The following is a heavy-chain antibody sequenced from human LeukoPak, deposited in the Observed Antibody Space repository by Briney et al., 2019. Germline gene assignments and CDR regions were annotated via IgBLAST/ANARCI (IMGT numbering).Heavy chain of an antibody. CDR1: GHTFTSYD. Sequence: ASVKVSCKASGHTFTSYDINWVRQATGQGLEWMGWMNPNSGNTGYAQKFQGRVTMTRNTSISTAYMELSSLRSEDTAVYYCARGGGLLRSEPFDYWGQGTLVTVSS. D-gene: IGHD3-3*01. J-gene: IGHJ4*02. CDR2: MNPNSGNT. V-gene: IGHV1-8*01. CDR3: ARGGGLLRSEPFDY.